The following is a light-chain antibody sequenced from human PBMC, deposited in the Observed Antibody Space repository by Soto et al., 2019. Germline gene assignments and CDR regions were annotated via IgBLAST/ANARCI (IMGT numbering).Light chain of an antibody. CDR3: SSYAGTNKGV. CDR1: SSDIGGYNY. CDR2: EVS. Sequence: QSALTQPPSASGSPGQSVTISCTGTSSDIGGYNYVSWYQQHPGKAPKLMIYEVSKRPSGVPNRFSGSKSGNTASLTVSGLQAEDDADYYCSSYAGTNKGVFGGGTKRTVL. J-gene: IGLJ2*01. V-gene: IGLV2-8*01.